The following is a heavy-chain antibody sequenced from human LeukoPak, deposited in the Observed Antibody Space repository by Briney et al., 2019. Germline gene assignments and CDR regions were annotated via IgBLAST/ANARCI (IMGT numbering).Heavy chain of an antibody. V-gene: IGHV4-59*01. J-gene: IGHJ4*02. CDR3: ARTGAAAVSPYDY. CDR2: IYYSGST. Sequence: SETLSLTCTVSGGSISSYYWSWIRQPPGKGLEWIGYIYYSGSTNYNPSLKSRVTISVDTSKNQFSLKLSSVTAADTAVYYCARTGAAAVSPYDYWGQGTLVTVSS. D-gene: IGHD4/OR15-4a*01. CDR1: GGSISSYY.